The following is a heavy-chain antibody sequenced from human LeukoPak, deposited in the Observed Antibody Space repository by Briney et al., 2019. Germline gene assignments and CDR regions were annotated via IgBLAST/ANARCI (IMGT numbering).Heavy chain of an antibody. D-gene: IGHD3-22*01. CDR2: IYHSGST. CDR1: GYSISSGYY. J-gene: IGHJ4*02. CDR3: ARVGALLLHYYDSSGYYEAFDY. V-gene: IGHV4-38-2*02. Sequence: PSETLSLTCTVSGYSISSGYYWGWIRQPPGKGLEWIGSIYHSGSTYYNPSLKSRVTISVDTSKNQFSLKLSSVTAADTAVYYCARVGALLLHYYDSSGYYEAFDYWGQGTLVTVSS.